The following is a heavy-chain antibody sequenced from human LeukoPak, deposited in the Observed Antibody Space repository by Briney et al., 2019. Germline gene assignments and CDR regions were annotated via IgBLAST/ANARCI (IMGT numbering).Heavy chain of an antibody. Sequence: PSETLSLTCTVSGGSISSSSYYWGWIRQPPGKGLEWIGIIYYSGTTHYNPSLKSRVTISIDTPENQFSLKLSSVTAADTAVYYCARRRTAPVHYFDSWGQGTLVTVSS. V-gene: IGHV4-39*01. CDR3: ARRRTAPVHYFDS. CDR2: IYYSGTT. D-gene: IGHD4-17*01. J-gene: IGHJ4*02. CDR1: GGSISSSSYY.